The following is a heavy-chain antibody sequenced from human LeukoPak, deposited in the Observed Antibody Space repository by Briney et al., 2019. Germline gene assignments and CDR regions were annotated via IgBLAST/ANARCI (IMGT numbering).Heavy chain of an antibody. CDR1: GFTFSNYW. D-gene: IGHD4-17*01. CDR2: IKEEGSDK. J-gene: IGHJ4*02. CDR3: ALPLRDGDFYFDY. V-gene: IGHV3-7*02. Sequence: GGSLRLSCAASGFTFSNYWMTWVRQAPGKGLEWVANIKEEGSDKSYVDSVKGRFTISRDNAKNTVFLQMNSLRAEDTAVYYCALPLRDGDFYFDYWGQGALVTVSS.